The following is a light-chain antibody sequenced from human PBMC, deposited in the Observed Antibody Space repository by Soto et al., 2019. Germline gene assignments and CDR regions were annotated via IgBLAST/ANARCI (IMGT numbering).Light chain of an antibody. V-gene: IGLV7-46*01. CDR3: LLSYSGARPWV. CDR1: TGAVTSDHY. CDR2: DTS. Sequence: QAVVTQEPSLTVSPGGTVTLTCGSSTGAVTSDHYPYWFQQKPGQAPRALITDTSNKYSWTPARFSGSLLGGKAALTLSGAQPEDEVEYYCLLSYSGARPWVFGGGTKLTVL. J-gene: IGLJ3*02.